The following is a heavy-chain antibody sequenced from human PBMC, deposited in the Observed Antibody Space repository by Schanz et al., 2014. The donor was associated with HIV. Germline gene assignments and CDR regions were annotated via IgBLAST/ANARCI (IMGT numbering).Heavy chain of an antibody. D-gene: IGHD3-22*01. J-gene: IGHJ6*02. V-gene: IGHV3-30*04. CDR2: ISYDGRNK. CDR1: GFTFGDYP. Sequence: VQLVESGGGLVKPGRSLRLSCTASGFTFGDYPMSWFRQAPGKGLEWVAVISYDGRNKYYADSVKGRFTISRDNSKNTLNLRVNSLRAEDTAVYYCAKDRNYYNSRFLGKGNYYYYYGMDVWGQGTTVTVSS. CDR3: AKDRNYYNSRFLGKGNYYYYYGMDV.